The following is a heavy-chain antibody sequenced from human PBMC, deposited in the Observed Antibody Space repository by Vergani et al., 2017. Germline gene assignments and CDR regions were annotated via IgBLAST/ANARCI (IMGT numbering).Heavy chain of an antibody. Sequence: QVQLQESGPGLVKPSQTLSLTCTVSGGSLSSGGYYWSWLRQHPGKGLEWIGYIYYSGNTYFNPSLKNRVSMSADTSKNQVSLKVSSVTAADTAVYYCARASVETTMRRREYYYYMDVWGEGTTVTVSS. V-gene: IGHV4-31*03. CDR3: ARASVETTMRRREYYYYMDV. CDR2: IYYSGNT. D-gene: IGHD5-18*01. J-gene: IGHJ6*03. CDR1: GGSLSSGGYY.